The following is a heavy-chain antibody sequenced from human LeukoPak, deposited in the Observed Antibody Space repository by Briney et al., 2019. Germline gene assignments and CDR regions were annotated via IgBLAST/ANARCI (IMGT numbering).Heavy chain of an antibody. J-gene: IGHJ4*02. CDR1: GFTFSSYS. CDR2: ISSSSSTI. Sequence: GGSLRLSCAASGFTFSSYSMNWVRQAPGKGLEWVSYISSSSSTIYYADSVKGRFTISRDNAKNSLYLQMNSLRAEDTAVYYCVRGNDYGGPHYWGQGTLVTVSS. CDR3: VRGNDYGGPHY. V-gene: IGHV3-48*01. D-gene: IGHD4-23*01.